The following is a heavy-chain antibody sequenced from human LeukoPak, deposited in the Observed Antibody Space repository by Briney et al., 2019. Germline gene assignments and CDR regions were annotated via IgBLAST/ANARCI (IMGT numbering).Heavy chain of an antibody. D-gene: IGHD3-10*01. V-gene: IGHV3-23*01. CDR1: GXTFSNYA. CDR3: AKYRGSDYGMDV. Sequence: GGSLRLSCAASGXTFSNYAMTWVRQAPGKGLEWVSGISGSGGSTYYADSVKGRFTISRGNSKNTLYLQMNSLRAEDTAVYYCAKYRGSDYGMDVWGQGTTVTVSS. J-gene: IGHJ6*02. CDR2: ISGSGGST.